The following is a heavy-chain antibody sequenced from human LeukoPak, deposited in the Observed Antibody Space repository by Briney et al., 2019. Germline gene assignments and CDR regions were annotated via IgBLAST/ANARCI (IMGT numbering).Heavy chain of an antibody. CDR2: SVAYIGNT. D-gene: IGHD1-26*01. CDR3: ASGVRGSQKLDY. J-gene: IGHJ4*02. V-gene: IGHV1-18*01. Sequence: ASVKVSCKASGYVFSSFGVCWVRQAPGQGLEWMGWSVAYIGNTNYAQKFQGRLTMTTDASMSIAYMDLRSLRSDDTAVDYCASGVRGSQKLDYWGQGTLVTVSS. CDR1: GYVFSSFG.